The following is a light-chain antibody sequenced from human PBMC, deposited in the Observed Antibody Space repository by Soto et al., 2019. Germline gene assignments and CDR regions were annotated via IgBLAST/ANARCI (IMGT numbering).Light chain of an antibody. CDR3: QSYDSSLSVV. V-gene: IGLV1-40*01. CDR2: GNS. J-gene: IGLJ2*01. Sequence: QSVLTQPPSVSGAPGQRVTISCTGSSSNIGAGYDVHWYQQLPGTAPKLLIYGNSNRPSGVPDRFSGSKSGPSASLAITGLQAEDEADYYYQSYDSSLSVVFGGGTKLTVL. CDR1: SSNIGAGYD.